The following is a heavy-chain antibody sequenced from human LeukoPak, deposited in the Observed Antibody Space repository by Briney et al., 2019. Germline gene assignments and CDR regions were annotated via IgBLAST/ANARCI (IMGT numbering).Heavy chain of an antibody. D-gene: IGHD3-10*01. CDR3: ATLLWFGDFDY. V-gene: IGHV1-2*02. Sequence: ASVKVSCKTSGYLFTGFFIHWVRQPPGQGLEWMGSVSPNNGGTSYAQRFQGRLNMTSDTSTRTAYLQLSGLRFDDTAVYYCATLLWFGDFDYWGQGTPVTVS. J-gene: IGHJ4*02. CDR1: GYLFTGFF. CDR2: VSPNNGGT.